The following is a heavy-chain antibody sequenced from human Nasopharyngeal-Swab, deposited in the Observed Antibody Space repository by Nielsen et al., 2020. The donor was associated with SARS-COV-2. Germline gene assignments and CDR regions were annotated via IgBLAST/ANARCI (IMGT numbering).Heavy chain of an antibody. D-gene: IGHD3-10*01. CDR2: IKWNCGST. V-gene: IGHV3-20*04. CDR1: GFIFDDYG. CDR3: ARDRGVAPSNYVDY. Sequence: GESLKISCAASGFIFDDYGMSWVRQAPGKGLEWVSAIKWNCGSTVYADSVKGRFTISRDNAKNSLFLQMNSLRVEDTAFYYCARDRGVAPSNYVDYWGQGTLVTVSS. J-gene: IGHJ4*02.